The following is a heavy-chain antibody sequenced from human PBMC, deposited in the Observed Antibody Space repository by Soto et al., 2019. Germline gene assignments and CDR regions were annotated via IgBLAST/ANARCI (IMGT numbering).Heavy chain of an antibody. CDR1: GGSISSSSYY. J-gene: IGHJ6*02. D-gene: IGHD3-10*01. CDR3: ARGSAVLWFGELLFQFYYYYGMDV. V-gene: IGHV4-39*01. Sequence: PSETLSLTCTVSGGSISSSSYYWGWIRQPPGKGLEWIGSIYYSGSTYYNPSLKSRVTISVDTSKNQFSLKLSSVTAADTVVYYCARGSAVLWFGELLFQFYYYYGMDVWGQGTTVTVSS. CDR2: IYYSGST.